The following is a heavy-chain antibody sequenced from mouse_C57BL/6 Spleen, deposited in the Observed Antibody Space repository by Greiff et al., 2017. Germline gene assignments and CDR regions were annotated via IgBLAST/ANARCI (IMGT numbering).Heavy chain of an antibody. CDR1: GYTFTSYW. J-gene: IGHJ3*01. D-gene: IGHD2-4*01. V-gene: IGHV1-64*01. Sequence: QVHVKQSGAELVKPGASVKLSCKASGYTFTSYWMHWVKQRPGQGLEWIGMIHPNSGSTNYNEKFKSKATLTVDKSSSTAYMQLSSLTSEDSAVYYCARKTDYEGFAYWGQGTLVTVSA. CDR2: IHPNSGST. CDR3: ARKTDYEGFAY.